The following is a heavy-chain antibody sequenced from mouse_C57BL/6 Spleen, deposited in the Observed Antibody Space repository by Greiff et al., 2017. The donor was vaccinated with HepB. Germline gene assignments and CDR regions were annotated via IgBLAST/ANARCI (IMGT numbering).Heavy chain of an antibody. CDR2: IYPRSGNT. CDR1: GYTFTSYG. CDR3: RRDGSNAVVAHYFDY. J-gene: IGHJ2*01. V-gene: IGHV1-81*01. D-gene: IGHD1-1*01. Sequence: QVQLQQSGAELARPGASVKLSCKASGYTFTSYGISWVKQRTGQGLEWIGEIYPRSGNTYYNEKFKGKATLTADNSSSTAYMQLRSLTSEDSAVYFSRRDGSNAVVAHYFDYWGQGTTLTVSS.